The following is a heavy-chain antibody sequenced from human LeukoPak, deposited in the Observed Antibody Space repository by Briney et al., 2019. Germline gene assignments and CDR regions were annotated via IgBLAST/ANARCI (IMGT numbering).Heavy chain of an antibody. CDR3: ARGGGHCSSTSCYHPEEFDP. D-gene: IGHD2-2*01. CDR1: GGSISSGGYY. J-gene: IGHJ5*02. Sequence: SETLSLTCTVSGGSISSGGYYWSWIRQHPGKGLEWIGYIYYSGSTHYNPSLKSRVTISVDTSKNQFSLKLNSVTAADTAVYYCARGGGHCSSTSCYHPEEFDPWGQGTLVTVSS. V-gene: IGHV4-31*03. CDR2: IYYSGST.